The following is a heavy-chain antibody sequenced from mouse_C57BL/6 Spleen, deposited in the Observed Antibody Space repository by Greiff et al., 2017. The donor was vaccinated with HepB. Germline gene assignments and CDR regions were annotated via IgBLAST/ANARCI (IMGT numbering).Heavy chain of an antibody. J-gene: IGHJ4*01. Sequence: VQLQQPGAELVKPGASVKMSCKASGYTFTSYWITWVKQRPGQGLEWIGDIYPGSGSTNYNEKFKSKATLTVDTSSSTAYMQLSSLTSEVSAVYYGANSYGVYYAMDYWGQGTSVTVSS. V-gene: IGHV1-55*01. D-gene: IGHD5-2*01. CDR2: IYPGSGST. CDR1: GYTFTSYW. CDR3: ANSYGVYYAMDY.